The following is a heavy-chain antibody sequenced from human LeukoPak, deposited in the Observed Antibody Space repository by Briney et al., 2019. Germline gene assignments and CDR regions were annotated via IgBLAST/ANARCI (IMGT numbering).Heavy chain of an antibody. CDR3: ARSGGGYTATILGYFFDY. Sequence: SETLSLTCTVSGGSAMSYYWSWIRQPPGKRLEWLGYIYSNGSTNFHPSLKSRLTISVDTSKNQFSLKLTSVTAADTAVYYCARSGGGYTATILGYFFDYWGQGALVTVSS. CDR2: IYSNGST. V-gene: IGHV4-59*02. J-gene: IGHJ4*02. CDR1: GGSAMSYY. D-gene: IGHD5-18*01.